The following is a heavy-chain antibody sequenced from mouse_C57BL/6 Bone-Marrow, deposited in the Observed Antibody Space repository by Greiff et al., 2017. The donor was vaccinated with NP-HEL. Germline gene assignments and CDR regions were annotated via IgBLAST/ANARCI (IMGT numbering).Heavy chain of an antibody. J-gene: IGHJ4*01. V-gene: IGHV5-6*01. D-gene: IGHD4-1*01. Sequence: EVKLVESGGDLVKPGGSLKLSCAASGFTFSSYGMSWVRQTPDKRLEWVATISSGGSYTYYPDSVKGRFTISRDNAKNTLYLQMSSLKSEDTAMYYCARDWLYAMDYWGQGTSVTVSS. CDR3: ARDWLYAMDY. CDR2: ISSGGSYT. CDR1: GFTFSSYG.